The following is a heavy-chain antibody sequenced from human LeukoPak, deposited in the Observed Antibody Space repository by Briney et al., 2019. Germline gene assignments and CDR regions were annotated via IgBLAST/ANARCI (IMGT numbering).Heavy chain of an antibody. D-gene: IGHD1-26*01. CDR1: GYTFTGYY. CDR3: ARVTVGATNDYPSDY. J-gene: IGHJ4*02. Sequence: ASVKVSCKASGYTFTGYYMHWVRQAPGQGLEWMGRINPNSGGTNNAQKFRGRITMTRDTSISTAYMELSRLRSDDTAVYHCARVTVGATNDYPSDYWGQGTLVTVSS. CDR2: INPNSGGT. V-gene: IGHV1-2*06.